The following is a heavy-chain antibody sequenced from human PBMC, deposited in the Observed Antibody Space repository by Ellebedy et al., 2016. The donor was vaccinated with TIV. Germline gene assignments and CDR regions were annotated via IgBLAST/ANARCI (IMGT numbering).Heavy chain of an antibody. CDR2: IYPGDSDT. J-gene: IGHJ3*02. D-gene: IGHD6-19*01. Sequence: GESLKISCKGSGYSFTSYWIGWVRQMPGKGLEWMGIIYPGDSDTRYSPSFQGQVTIPADKSISTAYLQWSSLKASDTAMYYCATTLVAGSRDDAFDIWGQGTLVTVSS. CDR3: ATTLVAGSRDDAFDI. CDR1: GYSFTSYW. V-gene: IGHV5-51*01.